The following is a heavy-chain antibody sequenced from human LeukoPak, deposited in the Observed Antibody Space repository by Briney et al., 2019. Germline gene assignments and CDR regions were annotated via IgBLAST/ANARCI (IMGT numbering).Heavy chain of an antibody. CDR3: ARKNYYDTSGRVDC. Sequence: ASVKVSCKASGYTFTGYYLHWVRQAPGQGLEWMGWINPNSGDTKYAQKFQGRVTMTRDTSISTAYMEVRSDDTAVYYCARKNYYDTSGRVDCWGQGTLVTVSS. CDR1: GYTFTGYY. V-gene: IGHV1-2*02. CDR2: INPNSGDT. J-gene: IGHJ4*02. D-gene: IGHD3-22*01.